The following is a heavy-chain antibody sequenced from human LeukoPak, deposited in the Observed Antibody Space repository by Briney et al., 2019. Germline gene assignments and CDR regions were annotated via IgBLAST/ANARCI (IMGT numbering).Heavy chain of an antibody. J-gene: IGHJ5*02. CDR2: ISGSGGSA. CDR1: GFTFSSYA. Sequence: GGSLRLSCAASGFTFSSYAMSWVRQAPGKGLEWVSTISGSGGSAYYADSVKGRFTISRDNSKNTLYLQMNSLRAEDTAVYYCAKTLVGCSGGSCYPKWFDPWGQGTLVTVSS. CDR3: AKTLVGCSGGSCYPKWFDP. V-gene: IGHV3-23*01. D-gene: IGHD2-15*01.